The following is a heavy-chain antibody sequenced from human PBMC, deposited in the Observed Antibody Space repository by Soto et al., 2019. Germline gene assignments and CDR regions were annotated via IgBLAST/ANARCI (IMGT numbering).Heavy chain of an antibody. V-gene: IGHV6-1*01. J-gene: IGHJ4*02. CDR2: TYYKSKWYN. D-gene: IGHD3-10*01. Sequence: SQTLSLTCAISGDSVSSNNAAWSCIRQSPSRGLEWLGRTYYKSKWYNDHTIFVKSRMTINPDTAKNQFSLHLNSVTPEDTAVYYCARGGMYGSRSYSVFDYWGQGTLVTVSS. CDR1: GDSVSSNNAA. CDR3: ARGGMYGSRSYSVFDY.